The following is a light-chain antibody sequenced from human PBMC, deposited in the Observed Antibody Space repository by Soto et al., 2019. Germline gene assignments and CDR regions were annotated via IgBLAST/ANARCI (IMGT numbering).Light chain of an antibody. CDR2: AAS. CDR3: QVFGSSPRYT. J-gene: IGKJ2*01. Sequence: EIVLTQSPGTLSLSPGERATLSCRTSESVTSTYLAWNQQKPGQPPRLLIYAASSRATGIPDRFSGSGSGTDFTLTISRLEPEDFAVYYCQVFGSSPRYTFGRGTKLEIK. V-gene: IGKV3-20*01. CDR1: ESVTSTY.